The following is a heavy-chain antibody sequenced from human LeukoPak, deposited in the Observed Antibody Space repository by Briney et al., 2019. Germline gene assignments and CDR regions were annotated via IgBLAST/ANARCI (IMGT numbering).Heavy chain of an antibody. CDR3: ARAGTYCDFWSGWPPTYYYYYGMDV. CDR1: GGSISSYY. V-gene: IGHV4-59*01. J-gene: IGHJ6*02. Sequence: PSETLSLTCTVSGGSISSYYWSWIRQPPGKGLEWIGYIYYSGSTNYNPSLKSRVTISVDTSKNQFSLKLSSVTAADTAVYYCARAGTYCDFWSGWPPTYYYYYGMDVWGQGTTVTVSS. D-gene: IGHD3-3*01. CDR2: IYYSGST.